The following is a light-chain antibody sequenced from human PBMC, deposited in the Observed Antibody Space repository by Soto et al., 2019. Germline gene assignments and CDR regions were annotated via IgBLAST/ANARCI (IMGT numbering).Light chain of an antibody. V-gene: IGKV4-1*01. Sequence: DIVMTQSPDFLAVSLGERATINCKSSQSVLYSSNNKNYLAWYQQKPGQPPKLLISWASTRESGVPDRFSGSGSGTEFTLTITSLQAEDVAVYYCQQFYSTLTFGPGTRVDIK. CDR2: WAS. CDR1: QSVLYSSNNKNY. J-gene: IGKJ3*01. CDR3: QQFYSTLT.